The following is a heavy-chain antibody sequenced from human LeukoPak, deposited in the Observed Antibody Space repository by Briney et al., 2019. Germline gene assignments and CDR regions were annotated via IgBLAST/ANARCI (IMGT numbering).Heavy chain of an antibody. CDR3: ARVSYSSSWLDP. CDR1: GFTFSSYW. V-gene: IGHV3-74*01. Sequence: GGSLRLSCAGSGFTFSSYWLHWVRHAPGKGLVWVSRISPDGSTTNLADSVKGRCTISRDNPKNTLYLQMNSLRAEDTAVYYCARVSYSSSWLDPWGQGTLVTVSS. J-gene: IGHJ5*02. CDR2: ISPDGSTT. D-gene: IGHD6-13*01.